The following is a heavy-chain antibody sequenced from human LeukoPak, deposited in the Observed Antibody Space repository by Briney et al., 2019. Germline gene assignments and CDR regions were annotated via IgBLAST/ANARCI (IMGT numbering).Heavy chain of an antibody. CDR1: GFTFSSYS. Sequence: PGGSLRLSCAASGFTFSSYSMSWVRQAPGKGLEWVSSISSRSSYIYNADSVKGRFTISRDNAKNSLYLQMNSLRAEDTAVYYCARFIAAPYYFDYWGRGTLVTVSS. CDR3: ARFIAAPYYFDY. V-gene: IGHV3-21*01. CDR2: ISSRSSYI. J-gene: IGHJ4*02. D-gene: IGHD6-13*01.